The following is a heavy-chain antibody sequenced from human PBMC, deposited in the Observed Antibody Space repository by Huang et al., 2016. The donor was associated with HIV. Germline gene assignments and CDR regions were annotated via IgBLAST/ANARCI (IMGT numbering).Heavy chain of an antibody. V-gene: IGHV4-34*01. CDR2: NTQGRSP. Sequence: QVQLHQWGAGLLKPSETLSLTCAVHGGSFSGYYWSWLRQPAGKGLEGVGENTQGRSPKHNPSLKSRSTIAEETTKNKFSLKLSSVTATDTAVYYCARDPHYGSGSYYYWGQGTLVTVSS. CDR3: ARDPHYGSGSYYY. J-gene: IGHJ4*02. CDR1: GGSFSGYY. D-gene: IGHD3-10*01.